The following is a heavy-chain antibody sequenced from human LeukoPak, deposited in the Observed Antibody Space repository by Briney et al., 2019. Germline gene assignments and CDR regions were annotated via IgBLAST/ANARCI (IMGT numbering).Heavy chain of an antibody. V-gene: IGHV3-7*01. D-gene: IGHD3-10*01. CDR2: IKQDGSEN. Sequence: GGSLRLSCAASGFTFSSYWMSWVRQAPGKGLEWVAIIKQDGSENYYVDSVKGRFAISRDNAKNSLYLQLSSLRAEDTAVYYCARAPLVRGLIPSFDYWGQGTLLTVSS. J-gene: IGHJ4*02. CDR3: ARAPLVRGLIPSFDY. CDR1: GFTFSSYW.